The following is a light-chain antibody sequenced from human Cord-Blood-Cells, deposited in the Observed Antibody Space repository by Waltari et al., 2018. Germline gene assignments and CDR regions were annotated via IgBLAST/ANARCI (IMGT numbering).Light chain of an antibody. V-gene: IGKV3-20*01. CDR3: QQYGSSPRYT. CDR1: QSVSSSY. CDR2: GAS. J-gene: IGKJ2*01. Sequence: EIVLTQSPGTLSLSPGERATLSCKASQSVSSSYLAWYQQKPGQAPRLLIYGASSRATGNPDRFSGSWSGTDFTLTISRLEPEDCAVYYCQQYGSSPRYTFGQGTKLEIK.